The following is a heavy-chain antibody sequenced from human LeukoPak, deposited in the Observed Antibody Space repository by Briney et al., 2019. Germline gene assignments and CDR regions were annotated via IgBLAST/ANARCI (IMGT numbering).Heavy chain of an antibody. CDR2: IYYSGST. J-gene: IGHJ5*02. D-gene: IGHD3-3*01. V-gene: IGHV4-31*03. CDR1: GVSVSSTNYS. CDR3: ASLYYDFWSGYPYWFDP. Sequence: PSETLSLTCNVSGVSVSSTNYSWTWIRQHPGKGLEWIGYIYYSGSTYYNPSLKSRVIISIDTSENQFSLKLSSVTAADTAVYYCASLYYDFWSGYPYWFDPWGQGTLVTVSS.